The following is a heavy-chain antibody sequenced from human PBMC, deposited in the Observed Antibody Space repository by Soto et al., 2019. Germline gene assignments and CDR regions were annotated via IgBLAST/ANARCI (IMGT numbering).Heavy chain of an antibody. J-gene: IGHJ4*02. CDR1: GFTFSSYS. D-gene: IGHD3-10*01. Sequence: GGSLRLSCAASGFTFSSYSMNWVRQAPGKGLEWVSSISSSSSYIYYADSVKGRFTISRDNAKNSLYLQMNSLRAEDTAVYYCARGERFGGGSLDYWGQGTLVTVSS. CDR2: ISSSSSYI. V-gene: IGHV3-21*01. CDR3: ARGERFGGGSLDY.